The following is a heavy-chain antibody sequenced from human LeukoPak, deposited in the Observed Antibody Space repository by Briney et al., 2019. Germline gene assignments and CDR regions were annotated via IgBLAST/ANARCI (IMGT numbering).Heavy chain of an antibody. J-gene: IGHJ4*02. CDR1: GFTFNNHV. CDR2: ISSNGDAT. CDR3: GRSRSGYNVLDS. D-gene: IGHD5-24*01. Sequence: QPGGSLRLSCAASGFTFNNHVMHWVRQAPGKGLEHVSIISSNGDATYYARSVEGRFAISRDNSKNTLYLQLGSLRPDDMAVYYCGRSRSGYNVLDSWGQGTLVTV. V-gene: IGHV3-64*01.